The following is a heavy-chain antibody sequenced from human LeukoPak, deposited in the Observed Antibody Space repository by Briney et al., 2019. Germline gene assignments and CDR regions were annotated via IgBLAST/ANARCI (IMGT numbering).Heavy chain of an antibody. D-gene: IGHD6-13*01. CDR1: GGSISSYY. V-gene: IGHV4-59*01. Sequence: PSETLSLTCTVSGGSISSYYWSWIRQPPGKGLEWIGYIYYSGSTNYNPSLKSRVTISVDTSKNQFSLKLSSVTAADTAVYYCARVSPGYSSSWRWFDPWGQGTLVTVSS. CDR3: ARVSPGYSSSWRWFDP. CDR2: IYYSGST. J-gene: IGHJ5*02.